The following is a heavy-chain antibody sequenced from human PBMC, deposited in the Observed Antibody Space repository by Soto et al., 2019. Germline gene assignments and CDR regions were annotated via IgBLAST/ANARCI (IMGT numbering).Heavy chain of an antibody. D-gene: IGHD6-19*01. J-gene: IGHJ5*02. CDR1: GASIDNNGYS. V-gene: IGHV4-31*11. CDR2: NNNRGDT. CDR3: ARGGSGWKALNWFDP. Sequence: QVQLQESGPGLVIPSQTLTLTCAVSGASIDNNGYSWTWIRQHPGKGLEWIENNNNRGDTYSNPSLKSRLPISLDTSQNLSSVRLKAVTAADTATYYCARGGSGWKALNWFDPWGQGIMVTVSS.